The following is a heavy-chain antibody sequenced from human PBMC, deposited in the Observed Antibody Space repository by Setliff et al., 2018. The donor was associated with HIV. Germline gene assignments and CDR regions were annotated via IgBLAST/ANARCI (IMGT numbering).Heavy chain of an antibody. CDR1: GASISSDT. D-gene: IGHD3-16*01. CDR2: IYNSEMI. V-gene: IGHV4-59*01. Sequence: SETLSLTCIVSGASISSDTWSWIRQPPGKGLQWIGFIYNSEMINYNPSLKSRVTVSVDTSKNQFSLKLSSVTAADTAVYYCARHKVITYGGLLFDYYYYGMDVWGYGTTVTVSS. J-gene: IGHJ6*04. CDR3: ARHKVITYGGLLFDYYYYGMDV.